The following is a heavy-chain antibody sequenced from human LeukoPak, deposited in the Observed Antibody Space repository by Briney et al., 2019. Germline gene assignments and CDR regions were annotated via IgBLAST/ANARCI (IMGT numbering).Heavy chain of an antibody. Sequence: PSETLSLTCAVYGGSFSGYYWSWIRQPPGKGLEWIGEINHSGSTNYNPSLKSRVTISVDTSKNQFSLKLSSVTAADTAVYYCASTRGWYGGGFDYWGQGTLDTVSS. CDR2: INHSGST. J-gene: IGHJ4*02. CDR1: GGSFSGYY. CDR3: ASTRGWYGGGFDY. D-gene: IGHD6-19*01. V-gene: IGHV4-34*01.